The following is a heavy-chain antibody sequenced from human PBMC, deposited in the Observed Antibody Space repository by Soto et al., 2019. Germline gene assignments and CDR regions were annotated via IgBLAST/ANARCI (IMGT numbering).Heavy chain of an antibody. CDR2: ISSTSSYT. V-gene: IGHV3-21*01. D-gene: IGHD6-19*01. CDR1: GFTFSSYA. J-gene: IGHJ4*02. CDR3: ARDLALAGNY. Sequence: GGSLRLACAASGFTFSSYAMNWVRQTQEKGLEWVSSISSTSSYTHYSDSVKGRFTISRDNANNSLFLRMNSLRAEDTATYYCARDLALAGNYWGQGVLVTVSS.